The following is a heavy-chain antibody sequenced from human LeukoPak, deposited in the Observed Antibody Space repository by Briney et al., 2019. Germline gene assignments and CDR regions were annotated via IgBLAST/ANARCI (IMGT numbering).Heavy chain of an antibody. J-gene: IGHJ3*02. D-gene: IGHD3-22*01. CDR1: GFTFSSYG. CDR2: IRYDGSNK. CDR3: AKDGFHYYDSSGYDAFDI. Sequence: PAGTLRLSCAASGFTFSSYGMHWVRQAPGKGLEWVAFIRYDGSNKYYADSVKGRFTISRDNSKNTLYLQMNSLRAEDTAVYYCAKDGFHYYDSSGYDAFDIWGQGTMVTVSS. V-gene: IGHV3-30*02.